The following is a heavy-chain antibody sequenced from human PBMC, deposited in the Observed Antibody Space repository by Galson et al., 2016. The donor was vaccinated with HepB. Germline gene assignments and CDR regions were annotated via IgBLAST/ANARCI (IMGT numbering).Heavy chain of an antibody. CDR2: IFHSGTT. J-gene: IGHJ5*02. V-gene: IGHV4-4*02. CDR3: ARESWVGYTDSDANWFDP. D-gene: IGHD5-24*01. Sequence: SETLSLTCAVSGDSISSSNWWSWVRQPPGKGLEWIGEIFHSGTTTYNPSFKSRVTISVDKSKNQFSLNLTSVTAADTAVYYCARESWVGYTDSDANWFDPWGQGTLVTVSS. CDR1: GDSISSSNW.